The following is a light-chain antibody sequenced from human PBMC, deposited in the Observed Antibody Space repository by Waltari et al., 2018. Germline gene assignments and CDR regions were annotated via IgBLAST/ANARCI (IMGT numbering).Light chain of an antibody. Sequence: DIQLTQSPSTLSASVVARVTIPCRASQSLNNWLAWYQQRPGKPPNSLIFQASNLASGVPSRFSGSGSGTEFTLTISSLQPDDFATYYCQQYNSGTLTFGGGTKVEIK. J-gene: IGKJ4*01. V-gene: IGKV1-5*03. CDR1: QSLNNW. CDR2: QAS. CDR3: QQYNSGTLT.